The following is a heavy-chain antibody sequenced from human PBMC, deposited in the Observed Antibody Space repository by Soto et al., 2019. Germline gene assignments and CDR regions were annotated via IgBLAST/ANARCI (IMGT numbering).Heavy chain of an antibody. D-gene: IGHD5-18*01. CDR2: IIPIFGTA. V-gene: IGHV1-69*01. CDR1: GGTFSSYA. J-gene: IGHJ6*02. Sequence: QVQLVQSGAEVKKPGSSVKVSCKAYGGTFSSYAISWVRQAPGQGLEWMGGIIPIFGTANYAQKFQGRVTITADESTSTAYMELSSLRSEDTAVYYCARDQYSYGLYYYYYYGMDVWGQGTTVTVSS. CDR3: ARDQYSYGLYYYYYYGMDV.